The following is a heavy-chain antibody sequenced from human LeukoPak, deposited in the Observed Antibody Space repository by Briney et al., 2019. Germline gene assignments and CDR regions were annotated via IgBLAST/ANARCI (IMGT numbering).Heavy chain of an antibody. D-gene: IGHD4-17*01. J-gene: IGHJ4*02. CDR3: ARGDYLFY. CDR1: GFTASSNY. V-gene: IGHV3-66*01. CDR2: IYSGGIT. Sequence: GGSLRLSCAGSGFTASSNYMNWVRQAPGKGLEWVSAIYSGGITFYADSVKGRFTISRGNSKNTLYLQMHSLRAEDTALYYCARGDYLFYWGQGTLVTVSS.